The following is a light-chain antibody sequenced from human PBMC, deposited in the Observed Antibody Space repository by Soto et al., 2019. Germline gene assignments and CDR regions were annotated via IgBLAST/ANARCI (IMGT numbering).Light chain of an antibody. J-gene: IGKJ4*01. V-gene: IGKV3-15*01. Sequence: EILMTQSPATVSASPGERTSLSCRASQSVGNNLGWYQQKPGQAPRLLISKTSIMPTGVPARFSGSGSGTEFTLTISSLQSEDFAVYYCQQYANWPLTFGGGTKVDIK. CDR3: QQYANWPLT. CDR1: QSVGNN. CDR2: KTS.